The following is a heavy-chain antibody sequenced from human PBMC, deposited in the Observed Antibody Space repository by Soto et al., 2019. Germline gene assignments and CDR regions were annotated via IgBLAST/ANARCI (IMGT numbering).Heavy chain of an antibody. D-gene: IGHD2-2*01. Sequence: QVQLVQSGAEVKKPGSSVKVSCKASGGTFSSYAISWVRQAPGQGLEWMGGIIPIFGTADYAQMFQGRVTITADESTSTAYRELSSLRSEDTDVYYCARHVPAAGYYYGMDVWGQGTTVTVSS. J-gene: IGHJ6*02. CDR1: GGTFSSYA. V-gene: IGHV1-69*12. CDR2: IIPIFGTA. CDR3: ARHVPAAGYYYGMDV.